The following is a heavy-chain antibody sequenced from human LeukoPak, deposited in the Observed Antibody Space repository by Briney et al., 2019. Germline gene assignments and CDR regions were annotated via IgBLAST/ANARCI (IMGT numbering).Heavy chain of an antibody. Sequence: ASVKLSCKASGYTFTSYGISWVRHAPGQGLEWMGWISAYNGNTNYAQKHHGRVTMTTDTSTSTAYMELRSLRSEDTAVYYCARERWELLGAFDYWGQGTLVTVSS. CDR3: ARERWELLGAFDY. V-gene: IGHV1-18*01. J-gene: IGHJ4*02. CDR2: ISAYNGNT. CDR1: GYTFTSYG. D-gene: IGHD1-26*01.